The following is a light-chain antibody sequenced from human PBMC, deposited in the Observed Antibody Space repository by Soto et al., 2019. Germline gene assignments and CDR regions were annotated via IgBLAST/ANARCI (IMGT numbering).Light chain of an antibody. V-gene: IGLV2-14*01. CDR2: DVS. Sequence: SVLTQPASVSGSPGPSITISCTGTRSDVGGYNYVSWYQQHPGKAPKLMIYDVSNRPSGVSNRFSGSKSGNTASLTISGLQAEDEADYYCSSYTSSSTLGLYVFGTGTKVNVL. J-gene: IGLJ1*01. CDR1: RSDVGGYNY. CDR3: SSYTSSSTLGLYV.